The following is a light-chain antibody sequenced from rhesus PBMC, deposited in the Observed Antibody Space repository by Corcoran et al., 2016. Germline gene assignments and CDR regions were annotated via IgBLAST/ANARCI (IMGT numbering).Light chain of an antibody. CDR1: QSLLHSGGKTY. V-gene: IGKV2S15*01. J-gene: IGKJ2*01. CDR2: EVS. CDR3: MQGIQLPYS. Sequence: DIVMTQTPLSLPVTPGEPASISCRSSQSLLHSGGKTYLYWYLPNPGQLPQLLIYEVSNRAFGVPEWFSCSGSGTDFTLKISRVEADDVGVYYCMQGIQLPYSFGQGTKVEIK.